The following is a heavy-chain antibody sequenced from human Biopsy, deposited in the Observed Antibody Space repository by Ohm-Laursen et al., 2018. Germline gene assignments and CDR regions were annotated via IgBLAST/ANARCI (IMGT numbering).Heavy chain of an antibody. Sequence: RSLRLSCSASGFTFGHYAMHWVRQAPGKGLERISLIWNDGTNEDYADSVKGRFTISRDNSKNTLYLQINTLTLEDTAFYYCARGLSSGWYGYFDVWGRGTLVTVSS. D-gene: IGHD6-19*01. CDR1: GFTFGHYA. CDR3: ARGLSSGWYGYFDV. CDR2: IWNDGTNE. V-gene: IGHV3-33*04. J-gene: IGHJ2*01.